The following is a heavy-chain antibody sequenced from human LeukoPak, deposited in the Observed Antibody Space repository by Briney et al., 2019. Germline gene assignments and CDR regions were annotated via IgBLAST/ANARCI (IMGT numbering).Heavy chain of an antibody. D-gene: IGHD3-22*01. CDR3: ARGPRITMIVVAQRYFQH. V-gene: IGHV4-39*07. J-gene: IGHJ1*01. CDR2: INHSGST. CDR1: GGSISSGSNY. Sequence: SETLSLTCTVSGGSISSGSNYWSWIRQPPGKGLEWIGEINHSGSTNYNPSLKSRVTISVDTSKNQFSLKLSSVTAADTAVYYCARGPRITMIVVAQRYFQHWGQGTLVTVSS.